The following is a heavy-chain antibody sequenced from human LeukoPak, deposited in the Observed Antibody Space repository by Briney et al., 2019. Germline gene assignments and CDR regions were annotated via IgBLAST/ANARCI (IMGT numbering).Heavy chain of an antibody. D-gene: IGHD6-19*01. CDR2: IIPIFGTA. J-gene: IGHJ1*01. Sequence: SVTVSCKASGGTFSSYAISWVRQAPGQGLEWMGGIIPIFGTANYAQKFQGRVTITADESTSTAYMELSSLRSKDTAVYYCARSTVAGNAGYFQHWGQGTLVTVSS. V-gene: IGHV1-69*13. CDR3: ARSTVAGNAGYFQH. CDR1: GGTFSSYA.